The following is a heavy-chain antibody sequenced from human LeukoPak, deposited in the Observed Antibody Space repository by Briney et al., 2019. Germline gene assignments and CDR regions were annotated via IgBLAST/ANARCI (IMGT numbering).Heavy chain of an antibody. CDR3: ARDDISDGMDV. D-gene: IGHD3-22*01. V-gene: IGHV3-30-3*01. CDR1: GFTFSSYA. Sequence: GGSLRLSCAASGFTFSSYAMHWVRQAPGKGLEWVAVISYDGSNKYYADSVKGRFTISRDNSKNTLYLQMNSLRAEDTAVYYCARDDISDGMDVWGQGTTVTVSS. CDR2: ISYDGSNK. J-gene: IGHJ6*02.